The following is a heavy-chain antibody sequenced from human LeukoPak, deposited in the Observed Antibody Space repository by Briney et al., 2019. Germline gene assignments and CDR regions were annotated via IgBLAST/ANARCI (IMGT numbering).Heavy chain of an antibody. J-gene: IGHJ5*02. CDR2: IYYSGST. CDR1: GGSISSSSNYY. CDR3: ARARSGSGWYWFDP. D-gene: IGHD6-19*01. V-gene: IGHV4-39*07. Sequence: SETLSLTRSVSGGSISSSSNYYWGWIRQPPGKGLEWIGSIYYSGSTYYNTSLKSRVTISVDTSKNQFSLKLSSVTAADTAVYYCARARSGSGWYWFDPWGQGTLVIVSS.